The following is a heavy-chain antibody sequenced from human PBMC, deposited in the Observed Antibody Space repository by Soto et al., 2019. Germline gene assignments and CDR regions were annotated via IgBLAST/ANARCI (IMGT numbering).Heavy chain of an antibody. CDR3: EKHQIGNAFDI. CDR1: VYTFTSYD. J-gene: IGHJ3*02. V-gene: IGHV1-8*01. CDR2: MNPNSGNT. Sequence: SVKVSCKASVYTFTSYDINWVRQATGQGLEWMGWMNPNSGNTGYAQKFQGRVTMTRNTSISTAYMELSSLRSEDTAVYYCEKHQIGNAFDIWGQGTMVTVSS. D-gene: IGHD3-10*01.